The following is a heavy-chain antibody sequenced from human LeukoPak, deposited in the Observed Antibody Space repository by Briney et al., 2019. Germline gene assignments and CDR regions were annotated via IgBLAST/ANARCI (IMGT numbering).Heavy chain of an antibody. CDR1: GGSTSNYF. CDR2: IHTSGST. V-gene: IGHV4-4*07. J-gene: IGHJ4*02. D-gene: IGHD3-3*01. CDR3: ARDPEGHGYYFDY. Sequence: SSETLSLTCTVSGGSTSNYFCTWLRQSAGKGLEWIGRIHTSGSTNYNPSLKSRVSMSVDTSKNQFSLKLSSVTAADTAVYYCARDPEGHGYYFDYWGQGALVTVSS.